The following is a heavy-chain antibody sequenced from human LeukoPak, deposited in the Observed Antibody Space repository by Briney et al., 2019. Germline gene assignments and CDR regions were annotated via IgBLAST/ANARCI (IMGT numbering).Heavy chain of an antibody. CDR3: ARQTDCSSTSCYDY. CDR1: GYSFTSYW. CDR2: IYPGDSDT. J-gene: IGHJ4*02. Sequence: GEPLKISCKGSGYSFTSYWIGWVRQMPGKGLEWMGIIYPGDSDTRYSPSFQGQVTISADKSISTAYLQWSSLKASHTAMYYRARQTDCSSTSCYDYWGQGTLVTVSS. V-gene: IGHV5-51*01. D-gene: IGHD2-2*01.